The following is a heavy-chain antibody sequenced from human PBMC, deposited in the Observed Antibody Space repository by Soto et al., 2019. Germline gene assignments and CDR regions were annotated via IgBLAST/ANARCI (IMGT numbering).Heavy chain of an antibody. V-gene: IGHV4-59*01. CDR2: IYYSGST. Sequence: SETLSLTCTVSGGSISSYSWSWIRQPPGKGLEWIGYIYYSGSTNYNPSLKSRVTISVDTSKNQFSLKLSSVTAADTAVYYCARGPRQRFENYGDYIYGNFDYWGQGTLVTVSS. D-gene: IGHD4-17*01. J-gene: IGHJ4*02. CDR1: GGSISSYS. CDR3: ARGPRQRFENYGDYIYGNFDY.